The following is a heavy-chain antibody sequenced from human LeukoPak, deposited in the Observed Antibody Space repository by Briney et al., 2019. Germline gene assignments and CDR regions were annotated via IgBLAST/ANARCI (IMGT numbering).Heavy chain of an antibody. CDR2: IYYSGST. Sequence: PSETLSLTCTVSGGSISSYYWSWIRQPPGKGLEWIGYIYYSGSTNYNPSLKSRVTISVDTSKNQFSLKLSSVTAADTAVYYCAGAPVYDFWSGYSGHYGMDVWGQGTTVTASS. CDR1: GGSISSYY. D-gene: IGHD3-3*01. CDR3: AGAPVYDFWSGYSGHYGMDV. V-gene: IGHV4-59*01. J-gene: IGHJ6*02.